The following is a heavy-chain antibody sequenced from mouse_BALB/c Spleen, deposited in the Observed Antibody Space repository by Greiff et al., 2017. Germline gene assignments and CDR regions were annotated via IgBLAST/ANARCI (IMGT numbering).Heavy chain of an antibody. J-gene: IGHJ3*01. CDR1: GFSLTSYG. CDR3: ARARDYDAFAY. CDR2: IWAGGST. Sequence: VKLQESGPGLVAPSQSLSITCTVSGFSLTSYGVHWVRQPPGKGLEWLGVIWAGGSTNYNSALMSRLSISKDNSKSQVFLKMNSLQTDDTAMYYCARARDYDAFAYWGQGTLVTVSA. D-gene: IGHD2-4*01. V-gene: IGHV2-9*02.